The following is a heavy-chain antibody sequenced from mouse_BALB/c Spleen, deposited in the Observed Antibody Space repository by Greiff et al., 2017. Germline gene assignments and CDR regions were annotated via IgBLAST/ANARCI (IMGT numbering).Heavy chain of an antibody. CDR2: ISSGSSTI. D-gene: IGHD2-4*01. V-gene: IGHV5-17*02. CDR1: GFTFSSFG. Sequence: EVQGVESGGGLVQPGGSRKLSCAASGFTFSSFGMHWVRQAPEKGLEWVAYISSGSSTIYYADTVKGRFTISRDNPKNTLFLQMTSLRSEDTAMYYCARFDYDAAYWGQGTLVTVSA. J-gene: IGHJ3*01. CDR3: ARFDYDAAY.